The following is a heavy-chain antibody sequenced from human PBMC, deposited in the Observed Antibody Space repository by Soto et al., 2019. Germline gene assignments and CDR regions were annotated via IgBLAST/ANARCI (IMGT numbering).Heavy chain of an antibody. CDR1: GGSISGSSYY. V-gene: IGHV4-39*02. CDR3: ATADYGGPLEP. D-gene: IGHD4-17*01. Sequence: QLQLQESGPGLMKPSETLSLTCTVSGGSISGSSYYWCWVRQSPGKGLEWIGTISYSGTTSYNPSLTIRVTKSADTSKDPVSLSLSSVTAAKTALYYCATADYGGPLEPWDQGTHVTVSS. J-gene: IGHJ5*02. CDR2: ISYSGTT.